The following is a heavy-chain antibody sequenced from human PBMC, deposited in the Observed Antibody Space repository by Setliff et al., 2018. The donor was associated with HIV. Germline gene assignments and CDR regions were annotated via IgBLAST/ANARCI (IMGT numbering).Heavy chain of an antibody. J-gene: IGHJ3*02. Sequence: GGSLRLSCTTSGFTFDNYAMSWVRQAPGKGLEWLGFIRDKAYRATTEYAASVKGRFTISRDDSKPIAYLQMHSLKTEDTAVYYCTRASCTSPACPDDAFDIWGQGTMVTVS. CDR1: GFTFDNYA. CDR3: TRASCTSPACPDDAFDI. D-gene: IGHD2-2*01. V-gene: IGHV3-49*04. CDR2: IRDKAYRATT.